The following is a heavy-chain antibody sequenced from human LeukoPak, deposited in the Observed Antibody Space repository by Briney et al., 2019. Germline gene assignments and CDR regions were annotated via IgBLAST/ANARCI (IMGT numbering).Heavy chain of an antibody. D-gene: IGHD3-22*01. CDR3: ARRGYSDSSGYDY. J-gene: IGHJ4*02. CDR2: ISGDSSDI. Sequence: GGSLRLSCAASGFTFSSYEMNWVRQAPGKGLEWVSSISGDSSDIYYADSVMGRSTISRDNAKNSVYLQINSLRAEDTAIYYCARRGYSDSSGYDYWGQGTLVTVSS. V-gene: IGHV3-21*01. CDR1: GFTFSSYE.